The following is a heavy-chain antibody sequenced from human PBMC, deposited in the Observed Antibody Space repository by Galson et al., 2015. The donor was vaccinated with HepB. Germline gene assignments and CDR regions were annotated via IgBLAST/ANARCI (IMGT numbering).Heavy chain of an antibody. J-gene: IGHJ4*02. V-gene: IGHV1-46*01. Sequence: SVKVSCKASGYTFTSYYMHWVRQAPGQGLEWMGIINPSGGSTSYAQKFQGRVTMTRDTSTSTVYMELSSLRSEDTAVYYCARAPSDDFWSGYYSDWGQGTLVTVSS. CDR1: GYTFTSYY. CDR2: INPSGGST. D-gene: IGHD3-3*01. CDR3: ARAPSDDFWSGYYSD.